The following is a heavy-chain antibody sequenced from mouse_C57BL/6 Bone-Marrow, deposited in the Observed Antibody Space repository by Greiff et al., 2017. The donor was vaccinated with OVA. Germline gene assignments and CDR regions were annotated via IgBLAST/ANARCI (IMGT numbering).Heavy chain of an antibody. D-gene: IGHD1-1*01. CDR3: TTYVTTEVAGGY. CDR2: IDPETGGT. V-gene: IGHV14-4*01. J-gene: IGHJ2*01. CDR1: GFNIKDDY. Sequence: VQLQQSGAELVRPGASVKLSCKASGFNIKDDYMHWVKQRPEQGLEWIGWIDPETGGTAYASKFQGKATITADTSSNTAYLQLSSLTSEDTAVYYCTTYVTTEVAGGYWGQGTTLTVSS.